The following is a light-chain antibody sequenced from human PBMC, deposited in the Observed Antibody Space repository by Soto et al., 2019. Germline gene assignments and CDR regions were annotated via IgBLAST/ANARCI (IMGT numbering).Light chain of an antibody. CDR3: AAWDDSLKGGV. CDR2: SNN. V-gene: IGLV1-44*01. CDR1: SSNIGSNY. J-gene: IGLJ3*02. Sequence: QSALTQPPSASGTPGQRVTISCSGSSSNIGSNYVYWYQQLPGTAPKLLIYSNNQRPSGVPDRFSGSKSGTSASLAISGLQSEDEADYYCAAWDDSLKGGVFGGGTKLTVL.